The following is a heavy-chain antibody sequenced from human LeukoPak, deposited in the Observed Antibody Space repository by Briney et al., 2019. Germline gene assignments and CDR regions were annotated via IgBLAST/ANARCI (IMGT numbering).Heavy chain of an antibody. CDR1: GFMFSNYN. CDR2: ISSSSSYI. V-gene: IGHV3-21*01. J-gene: IGHJ4*02. CDR3: RMGDQKFRRGSEY. Sequence: GGSLRLSCAASGFMFSNYNMNWVRQAPGKGLEWVASISSSSSYIYDADSVKGRFTISRDNAKNSLYLQMNSLRAEDTAVYYCRMGDQKFRRGSEYWGQGTLGTVSS. D-gene: IGHD3-16*01.